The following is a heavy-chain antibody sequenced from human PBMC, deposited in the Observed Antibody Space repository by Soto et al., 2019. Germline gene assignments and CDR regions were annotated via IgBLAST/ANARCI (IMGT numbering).Heavy chain of an antibody. J-gene: IGHJ6*02. CDR2: ISWNSGSI. Sequence: EVQVVESGGGLVQPGRSLRLSCVASGFIFDDYAMHWVRQAPGKGLEWVSGISWNSGSIDYADSVKGRFTISRDNAKNSLYLQMNSLRAEDTALYYCAKVANYYAMDVWGQGTTVTVSS. CDR3: AKVANYYAMDV. V-gene: IGHV3-9*01. CDR1: GFIFDDYA.